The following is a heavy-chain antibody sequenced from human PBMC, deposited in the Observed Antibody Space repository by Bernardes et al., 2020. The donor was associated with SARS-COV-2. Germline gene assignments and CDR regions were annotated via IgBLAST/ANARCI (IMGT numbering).Heavy chain of an antibody. CDR1: GFTFEDYT. Sequence: GGSLRLSCPASGFTFEDYTMHWVRQVPGKGLEWVSLVSWDGSTTNYADSVKGRFIISRDSSRNTVHLQMDSLRKEDTALYYCATERQSLTVFGVGHDAFDFWGQGTMVTVSS. CDR3: ATERQSLTVFGVGHDAFDF. V-gene: IGHV3-43*01. CDR2: VSWDGSTT. J-gene: IGHJ3*01. D-gene: IGHD3-3*01.